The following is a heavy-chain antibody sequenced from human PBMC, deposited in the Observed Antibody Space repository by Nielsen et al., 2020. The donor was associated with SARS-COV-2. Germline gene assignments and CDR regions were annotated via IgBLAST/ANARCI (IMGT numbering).Heavy chain of an antibody. J-gene: IGHJ3*01. D-gene: IGHD3-10*01. Sequence: SETLSLTCTVSGGSISGYYWNWIRQPPGKGLEWIGYIYFSGSTTYNPSLKSRVTISVDTSKSHFSLKLNSVTAADTADYYCARGKRGVALDVWGQGSMVTVSS. CDR3: ARGKRGVALDV. CDR1: GGSISGYY. V-gene: IGHV4-59*01. CDR2: IYFSGST.